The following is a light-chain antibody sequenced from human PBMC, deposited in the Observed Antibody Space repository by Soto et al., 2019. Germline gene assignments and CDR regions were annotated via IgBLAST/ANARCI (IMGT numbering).Light chain of an antibody. CDR1: QSISTW. CDR3: QQYNSPSG. J-gene: IGKJ1*01. CDR2: DSS. Sequence: DIPMTQSPSTLSASVGDRVTITCRASQSISTWLAWYQQKPGQAPRLLIYDSSTLDSGVPFRFSGGGSGTEFSPTSSRLQDEDYATYYCQQYNSPSGFGQGTRVDIK. V-gene: IGKV1-5*01.